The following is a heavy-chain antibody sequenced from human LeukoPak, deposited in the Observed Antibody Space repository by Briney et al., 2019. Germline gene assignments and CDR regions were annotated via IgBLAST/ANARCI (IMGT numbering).Heavy chain of an antibody. D-gene: IGHD2-2*01. CDR2: INPSGGST. J-gene: IGHJ4*02. Sequence: ASVKVSCKASGYTFTSYYMHWVRQAPGQGLEWMGIINPSGGSTTYAQKFQGRLTMTRDTSTSTVYMELSSLRSEDTAVYCCARSSSTYFDYWGQGNLVTVSS. CDR3: ARSSSTYFDY. V-gene: IGHV1-46*01. CDR1: GYTFTSYY.